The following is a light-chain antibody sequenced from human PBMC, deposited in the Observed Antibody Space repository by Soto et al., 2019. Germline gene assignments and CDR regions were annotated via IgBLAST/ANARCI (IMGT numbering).Light chain of an antibody. Sequence: AIQMTQSPSSLSASVGDRVTITCRASQAIRTDLGWYQQRPGKAPKLLIYGTSNLQSGVPSRFSGSGSGTDFTLTLNSLRPEDFATYYCLRDYSSPRTFVQGTKVDIK. CDR1: QAIRTD. V-gene: IGKV1-6*01. CDR2: GTS. J-gene: IGKJ1*01. CDR3: LRDYSSPRT.